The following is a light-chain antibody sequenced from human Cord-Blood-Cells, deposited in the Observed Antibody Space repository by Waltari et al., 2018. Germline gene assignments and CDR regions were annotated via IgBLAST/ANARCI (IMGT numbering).Light chain of an antibody. CDR1: SRDVGGYNY. CDR2: DVS. CDR3: CSYAGSYSYV. J-gene: IGLJ1*01. V-gene: IGLV2-11*01. Sequence: QSALTQPRSVSGSPGQSVTIPCPGTSRDVGGYNYVSWYQQHTGKAPKLMIYDVSKRPSGVPDRFSGSKSGNTASLTISGLQAEDETDYYCCSYAGSYSYVFGTGTKVTVL.